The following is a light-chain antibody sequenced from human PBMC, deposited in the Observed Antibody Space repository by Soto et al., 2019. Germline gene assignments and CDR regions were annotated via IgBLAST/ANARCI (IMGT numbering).Light chain of an antibody. Sequence: EIVLTQSPGTLSLSPGERAALCCRASEAISSTFLAWYQQKPGQAPRLLIYGVSSRAAGIPDRFSGSGSGTDFTLTISRLEPEDFAVYYCQQYGRSQFTFGPGTRVDIK. J-gene: IGKJ3*01. CDR1: EAISSTF. CDR2: GVS. V-gene: IGKV3-20*01. CDR3: QQYGRSQFT.